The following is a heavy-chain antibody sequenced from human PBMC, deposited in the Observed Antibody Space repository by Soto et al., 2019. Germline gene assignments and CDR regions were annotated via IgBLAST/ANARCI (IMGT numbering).Heavy chain of an antibody. CDR3: ARAGEVPYYYYGMDV. CDR2: ISGYNGNT. J-gene: IGHJ6*02. Sequence: QVQLMQSGGDVKKPGASVKVSCKASGYTFTRSGVSWVRQAPGQGLEWMGWISGYNGNTKYEQKFQDRVSMTTDTSTSTAYMELRSLRSYDTAVYYCARAGEVPYYYYGMDVWGQGTTVIVSS. V-gene: IGHV1-18*01. D-gene: IGHD3-10*01. CDR1: GYTFTRSG.